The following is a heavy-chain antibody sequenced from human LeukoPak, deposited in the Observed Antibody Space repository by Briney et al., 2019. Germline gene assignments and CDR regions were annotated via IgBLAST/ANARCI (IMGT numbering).Heavy chain of an antibody. Sequence: PGGSLRLSCAASGFTFSSYAMHWVRQAPGKGLEWVAVISYDGSNKYYADSVKGRFTTSRDNSKNTLYLQMNSLRAEDTAVYYCASLAPIVVVTAIHAGGRYYGMDVWGQGTTVTVSS. CDR3: ASLAPIVVVTAIHAGGRYYGMDV. CDR1: GFTFSSYA. J-gene: IGHJ6*02. CDR2: ISYDGSNK. V-gene: IGHV3-30*04. D-gene: IGHD2-21*02.